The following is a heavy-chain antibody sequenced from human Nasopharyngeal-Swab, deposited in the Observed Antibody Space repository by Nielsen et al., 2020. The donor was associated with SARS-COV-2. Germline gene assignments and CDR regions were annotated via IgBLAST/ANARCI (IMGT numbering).Heavy chain of an antibody. V-gene: IGHV3-23*01. CDR1: GFTFSSYT. D-gene: IGHD2-15*01. Sequence: SLKISCAASGFTFSSYTMRWVRQAPGKGLEWVSAISYSGRSTYYADSVKGRFTISRDNSENTLYQQMNSLRAEDTAVYFLAKVVNGGWLGRNNGYFDYWGQGTLVTVSS. CDR2: ISYSGRST. J-gene: IGHJ4*02. CDR3: AKVVNGGWLGRNNGYFDY.